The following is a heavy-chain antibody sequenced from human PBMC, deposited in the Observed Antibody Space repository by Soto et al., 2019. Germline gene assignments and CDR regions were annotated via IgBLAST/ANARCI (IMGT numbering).Heavy chain of an antibody. V-gene: IGHV3-30*04. CDR3: ERPGSGYDVLTGQYFYYFHAVDV. CDR2: ISYDARNT. J-gene: IGHJ6*02. CDR1: GFLFNTYA. Sequence: GGSLRLSCTVSGFLFNTYAMHWVRQAPGKGLEWVAVISYDARNTYYADSVKGRFTISRDNSKNALYLQMNSLRPEDTAVYYCERPGSGYDVLTGQYFYYFHAVDVWGQGTTVTVSS. D-gene: IGHD3-9*01.